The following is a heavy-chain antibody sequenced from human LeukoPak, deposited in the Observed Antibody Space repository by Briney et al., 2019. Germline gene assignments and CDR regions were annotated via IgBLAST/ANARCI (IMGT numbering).Heavy chain of an antibody. Sequence: SETLSLTCTVSGGSISSSSYYRGWIRQPPGKGLEWIGSIYYSGSTYYNPSLKSRVTISVDTSKNQFSLKLSSVTAADTAVYYCARQGDDFWSGYYRPFDYWGQGTLVTVSS. CDR2: IYYSGST. J-gene: IGHJ4*02. V-gene: IGHV4-39*07. CDR1: GGSISSSSYY. CDR3: ARQGDDFWSGYYRPFDY. D-gene: IGHD3-3*01.